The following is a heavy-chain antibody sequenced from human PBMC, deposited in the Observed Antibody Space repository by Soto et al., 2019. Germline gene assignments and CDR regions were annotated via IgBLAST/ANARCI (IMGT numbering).Heavy chain of an antibody. Sequence: GESLKISGKGSGYSFTSYGIVWVRQMPGKGLEWMGIIYPGDSDTRYSPSFQGQVTISAYKSSSTAYLQWSSLKASDIAMYYCARQRAVATFDIWGEGTMVTV. CDR3: ARQRAVATFDI. V-gene: IGHV5-51*01. CDR2: IYPGDSDT. D-gene: IGHD6-19*01. CDR1: GYSFTSYG. J-gene: IGHJ3*02.